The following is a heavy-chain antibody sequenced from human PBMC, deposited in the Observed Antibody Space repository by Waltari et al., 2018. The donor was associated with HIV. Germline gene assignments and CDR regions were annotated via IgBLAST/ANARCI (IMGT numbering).Heavy chain of an antibody. V-gene: IGHV3-9*01. CDR1: GLPFADFD. J-gene: IGHJ4*02. CDR2: ISDKNETV. Sequence: EVQLAVSGGDLVQPDRSLRLSCEASGLPFADFDMHGVRQVPGKVLGWSSGISDKNETVSYEDSVSGRFVISRDSAKKALYLLMNSLRVEDTAFYFCAKEGAGTGTGWNFFDFCSQGTLVTVSS. D-gene: IGHD1-1*01. CDR3: AKEGAGTGTGWNFFDF.